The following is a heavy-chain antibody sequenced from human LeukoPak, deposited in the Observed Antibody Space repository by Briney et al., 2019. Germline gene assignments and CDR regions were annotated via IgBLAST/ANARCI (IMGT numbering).Heavy chain of an antibody. V-gene: IGHV3-30*04. CDR2: ISYDGSNK. D-gene: IGHD6-13*01. J-gene: IGHJ4*02. Sequence: PGKSLRLSCAASGFTFSSYAMHWVRQAPGKGLEWVAVISYDGSNKYYADSVKGRFTISRDNSKNTLYLQMNSLRAEDTAVYYCAKDTVGSQLALDYWGQGTLVTVSS. CDR1: GFTFSSYA. CDR3: AKDTVGSQLALDY.